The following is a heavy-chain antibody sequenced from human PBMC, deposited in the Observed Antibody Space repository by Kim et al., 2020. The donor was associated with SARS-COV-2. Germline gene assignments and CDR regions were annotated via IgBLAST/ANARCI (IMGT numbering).Heavy chain of an antibody. Sequence: GGSLRLSCAASGFTFSTYSMNLVRQAPGKGLEWVSSISNSNNYIYYADSVRGRFTISRDNAKNSLYLQMNSLRAEDTAVYYCARGRVYCGGDCYPSNWF. CDR1: GFTFSTYS. J-gene: IGHJ5*01. CDR2: ISNSNNYI. CDR3: ARGRVYCGGDCYPSNWF. V-gene: IGHV3-21*01. D-gene: IGHD2-21*02.